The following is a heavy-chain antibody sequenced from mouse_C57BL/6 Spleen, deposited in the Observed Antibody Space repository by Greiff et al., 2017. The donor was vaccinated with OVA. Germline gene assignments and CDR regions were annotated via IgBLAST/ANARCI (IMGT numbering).Heavy chain of an antibody. CDR1: GFTFSSYA. CDR2: ISDGGSYT. V-gene: IGHV5-4*01. J-gene: IGHJ2*01. Sequence: EVMLVESGGGLVKPGGSLKLSCAASGFTFSSYAMSWVRQTPEKRLEWVATISDGGSYTYYPDNVKGRFTISRDKAKNTLYLQMSHLKSEDTAMYYCAREDDYDGFDYWGQGTTLTVSS. D-gene: IGHD2-4*01. CDR3: AREDDYDGFDY.